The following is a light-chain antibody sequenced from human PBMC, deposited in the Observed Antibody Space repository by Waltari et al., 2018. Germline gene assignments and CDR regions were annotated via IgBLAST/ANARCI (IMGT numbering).Light chain of an antibody. CDR2: YDT. CDR3: QVWDSSSDQGV. CDR1: TIGGNR. V-gene: IGLV3-21*04. Sequence: SYVLPQPPSASVAPGKTAPITCGGNTIGGNRGHWYQQKPGQAPVLVIDYDTDRPAGIPERFSGSNSGNTATLTITRAEAGDEADYYCQVWDSSSDQGVFGPGTKVTVL. J-gene: IGLJ1*01.